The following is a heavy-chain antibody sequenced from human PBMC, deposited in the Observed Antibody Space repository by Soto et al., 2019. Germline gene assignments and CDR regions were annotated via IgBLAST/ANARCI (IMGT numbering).Heavy chain of an antibody. CDR3: ARATYFSDSAGYYLTYFDY. CDR1: GLTFDDFA. V-gene: IGHV3-9*01. D-gene: IGHD3-22*01. Sequence: EVQLVESGGGLVQPGRSLRLSCAASGLTFDDFAMHWVRQGPGKGLEWVSGISWNSRDIDYADSVKGRFTISRDNANSVLYLQMNSLRFEDSALYFCARATYFSDSAGYYLTYFDYWGQGTLVTVSS. CDR2: ISWNSRDI. J-gene: IGHJ4*02.